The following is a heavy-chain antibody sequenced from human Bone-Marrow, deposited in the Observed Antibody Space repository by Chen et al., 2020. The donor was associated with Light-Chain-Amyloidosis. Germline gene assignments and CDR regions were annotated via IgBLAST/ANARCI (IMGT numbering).Heavy chain of an antibody. CDR1: GFSITSGYY. J-gene: IGHJ3*01. Sequence: QVHLQESGPGLVKPSETLSLTCTVSGFSITSGYYWGWIRQSPGKGLEWIATTFHSGSLFCNPSLKSRVTISLDKSKNQVSLTLKGLTAADTAIYYCVRDFDRVGAFDVWGQGTMVTVSS. CDR2: TFHSGSL. CDR3: VRDFDRVGAFDV. V-gene: IGHV4-38-2*02.